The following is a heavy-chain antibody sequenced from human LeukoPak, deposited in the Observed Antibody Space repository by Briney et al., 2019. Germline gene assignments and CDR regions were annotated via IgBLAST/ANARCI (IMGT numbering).Heavy chain of an antibody. CDR2: IYYSGST. CDR3: ARDFSDSSGSYYHSFWCDH. V-gene: IGHV4-59*01. CDR1: GGSISSYY. D-gene: IGHD3-10*01. J-gene: IGHJ5*02. Sequence: SETLSLTCTVSGGSISSYYWSWIRQPPGKGMEWIGYIYYSGSTNYNPSLKSRVTISVDPSKNQFSLKLSSVTAADTAVYYCARDFSDSSGSYYHSFWCDHWGEGTLVTVSS.